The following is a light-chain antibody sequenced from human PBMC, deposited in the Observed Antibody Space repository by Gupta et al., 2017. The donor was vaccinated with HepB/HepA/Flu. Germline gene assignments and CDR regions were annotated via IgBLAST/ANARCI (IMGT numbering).Light chain of an antibody. J-gene: IGLJ2*01. CDR1: SSNIEVNN. Sequence: QSVLTQPPSVSGTLGQRVIISCSGSSSNIEVNNVNWYQQFPGTAPNLLIYSNYHRPSGVPDRFSGSKSGTSASLAISGLQPEDDSNYFCAVWDDSLNVAVFCGVTQLTVL. V-gene: IGLV1-44*01. CDR3: AVWDDSLNVAV. CDR2: SNY.